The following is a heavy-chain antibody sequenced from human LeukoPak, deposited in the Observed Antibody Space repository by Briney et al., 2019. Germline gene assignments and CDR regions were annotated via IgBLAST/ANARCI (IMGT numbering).Heavy chain of an antibody. CDR2: IYYSGNT. Sequence: SETLSLTCTVSGVSISSTSNQWGWIRQPPGKGLEWIGSIYYSGNTHYNPSLKSRVTISVDTSKNQFSLKLTSVTAADTAVYYCARDSGYDIIDYWGQGTLVTVSS. J-gene: IGHJ4*02. D-gene: IGHD5-12*01. CDR3: ARDSGYDIIDY. V-gene: IGHV4-39*07. CDR1: GVSISSTSNQ.